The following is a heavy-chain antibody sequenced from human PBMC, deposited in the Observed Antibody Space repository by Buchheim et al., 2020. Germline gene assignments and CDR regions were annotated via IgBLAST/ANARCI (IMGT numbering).Heavy chain of an antibody. CDR1: GGSISSSNW. J-gene: IGHJ2*01. CDR2: VYPSGST. V-gene: IGHV4-4*02. CDR3: ARGETTKWYFDL. Sequence: QVQLQESGPGLVKPSGTLSLTCAVSGGSISSSNWWNWVRQPPGKGLEWIGEVYPSGSTNYNPSLNSRVTISLDKTKNQFSPKVNSLTAADTAVYYCARGETTKWYFDLWGRGTL. D-gene: IGHD4-17*01.